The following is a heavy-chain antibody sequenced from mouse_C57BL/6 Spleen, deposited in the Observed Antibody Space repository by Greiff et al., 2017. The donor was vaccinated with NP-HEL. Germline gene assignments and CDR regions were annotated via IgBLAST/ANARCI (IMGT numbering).Heavy chain of an antibody. CDR2: IYSGDGDT. CDR3: AADGYYFDY. J-gene: IGHJ2*01. Sequence: VKLMESGPELVKPGASVKISCKASGYAFSSSRMNRVKQRPGKGPEWIGRIYSGDGDTNFNGKFKGKATLTADKSSSTAYMQLSSLTSEDSAVYFCAADGYYFDYWGQGTTLTVSS. D-gene: IGHD2-3*01. CDR1: GYAFSSSR. V-gene: IGHV1-82*01.